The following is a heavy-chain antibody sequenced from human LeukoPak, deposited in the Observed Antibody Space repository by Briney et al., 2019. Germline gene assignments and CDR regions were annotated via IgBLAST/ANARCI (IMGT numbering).Heavy chain of an antibody. J-gene: IGHJ4*02. CDR3: AKRGVVIRVILVGFHKEAYYFDS. CDR1: GITLSNYG. D-gene: IGHD3-22*01. Sequence: GGSLRLSCAVSGITLSNYGMSWVRQAPGKGLEWVAGISDSGGRTNYADSVKGRFTISRDNPKNTLYLQMNSLRAEDTAVYFCAKRGVVIRVILVGFHKEAYYFDSWAREPWSPSPQ. V-gene: IGHV3-23*01. CDR2: ISDSGGRT.